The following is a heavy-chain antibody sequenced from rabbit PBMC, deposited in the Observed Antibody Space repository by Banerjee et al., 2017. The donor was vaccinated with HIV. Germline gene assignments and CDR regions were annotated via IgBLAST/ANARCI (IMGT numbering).Heavy chain of an antibody. D-gene: IGHD4-2*01. CDR3: VRELGGAGRDINL. V-gene: IGHV1S40*01. CDR2: NYTSSSGST. CDR1: GFDFSSNA. Sequence: QSLEESGGGLVQPEGSLTLTCKASGFDFSSNAMCWVRQAPGKGLEWIACNYTSSSGSTYYASWAKGRFTISKTTSTTVTLQMTSLTAADTATYFCVRELGGAGRDINLWGQGTLVTDS. J-gene: IGHJ3*01.